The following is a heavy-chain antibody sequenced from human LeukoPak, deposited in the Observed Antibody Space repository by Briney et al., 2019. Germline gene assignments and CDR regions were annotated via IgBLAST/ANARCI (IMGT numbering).Heavy chain of an antibody. J-gene: IGHJ4*02. CDR2: IYGGGTT. D-gene: IGHD2-15*01. V-gene: IGHV3-66*01. CDR3: VGCSGGTCSDFDY. CDR1: GFTVSNSY. Sequence: PGGSLRLSCAASGFTVSNSYMNWVRQAPGKVLEWVSAIYGGGTTYYADSVKGRFTISRDTSKNTLYLQMNRLRAEDTAVYYCVGCSGGTCSDFDYWGRGTLVTVSS.